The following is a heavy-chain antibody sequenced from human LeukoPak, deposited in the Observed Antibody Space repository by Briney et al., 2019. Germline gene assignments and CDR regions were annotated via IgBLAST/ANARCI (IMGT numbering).Heavy chain of an antibody. CDR3: ARDLVGSSPGSYYFDY. CDR2: IYSGGST. J-gene: IGHJ4*02. D-gene: IGHD6-13*01. CDR1: GFTFSTYA. V-gene: IGHV3-66*01. Sequence: HPGGSLRLSCAASGFTFSTYAINWVRQAPGKGLEWVSVIYSGGSTYYADSVKGRFTISRDNSKNTLYLQMNSLRAEDTAVYYCARDLVGSSPGSYYFDYWGQGTLVTVSS.